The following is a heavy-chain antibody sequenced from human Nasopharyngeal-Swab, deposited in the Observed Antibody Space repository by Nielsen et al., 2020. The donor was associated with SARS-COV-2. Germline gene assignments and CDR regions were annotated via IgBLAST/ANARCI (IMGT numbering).Heavy chain of an antibody. J-gene: IGHJ3*02. V-gene: IGHV1-46*01. D-gene: IGHD6-6*01. CDR1: GCTFTSYY. Sequence: ASVKVSCKASGCTFTSYYMHWVRQAPGQGLEWMGIINPSGGSTSYAQKFQGRVTMTRDTSTSTVYMELSSLRSEDTAVYYCARRYSSSSRGRAFDIWGQGTMVTVSS. CDR2: INPSGGST. CDR3: ARRYSSSSRGRAFDI.